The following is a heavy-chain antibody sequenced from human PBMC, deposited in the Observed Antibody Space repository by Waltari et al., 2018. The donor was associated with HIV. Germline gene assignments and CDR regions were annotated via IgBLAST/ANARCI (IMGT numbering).Heavy chain of an antibody. Sequence: QVQLVQSGAEVKKPGSSVKVSCKASGGTFSSYAISWVRQAPGQGLEWMGGIIPIFGTANYAQKFQGRVTITADESTSTAYMELSSLRSEDTAVYYCASLQLPINHYYYYGMDVWGQGTTVTVSS. CDR1: GGTFSSYA. D-gene: IGHD2-2*01. J-gene: IGHJ6*02. CDR2: IIPIFGTA. CDR3: ASLQLPINHYYYYGMDV. V-gene: IGHV1-69*01.